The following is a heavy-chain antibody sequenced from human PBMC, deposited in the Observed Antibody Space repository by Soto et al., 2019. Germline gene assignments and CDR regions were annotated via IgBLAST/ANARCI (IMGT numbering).Heavy chain of an antibody. CDR2: IDPKSGGT. V-gene: IGHV1-2*02. D-gene: IGHD5-12*01. CDR1: GPTFIAYY. Sequence: QLVQSGAEVKKPGASVRVSCKTSGPTFIAYYIHWVRQAPGQGLEWMGWIDPKSGGTTYEQKFLGRVTMTRDTSINTAYMDLNRLTSDDRAVYYCALVSVDVPEWGQGTLMTVSS. J-gene: IGHJ4*02. CDR3: ALVSVDVPE.